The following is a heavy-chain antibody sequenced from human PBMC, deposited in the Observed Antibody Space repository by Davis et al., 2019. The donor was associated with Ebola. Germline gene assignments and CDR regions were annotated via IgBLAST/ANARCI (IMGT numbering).Heavy chain of an antibody. D-gene: IGHD3-10*02. CDR1: GGSINNYY. J-gene: IGHJ4*02. Sequence: MPSETLSLTCTVSGGSINNYYWSWIRQPPGKGLEWIGNVYYSGSTNYNPSLKSRVTISVDTSENQFSLKLSSATAADTAMYYCARRSSAYYYVNYWGRGTLVTVSS. CDR3: ARRSSAYYYVNY. CDR2: VYYSGST. V-gene: IGHV4-59*08.